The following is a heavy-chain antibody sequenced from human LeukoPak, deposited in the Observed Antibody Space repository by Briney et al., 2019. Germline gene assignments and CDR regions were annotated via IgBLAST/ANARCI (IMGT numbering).Heavy chain of an antibody. J-gene: IGHJ4*02. D-gene: IGHD3-22*01. CDR3: ARLFSYYYDSSGYYYPFDY. CDR1: GGSISSSSYY. CDR2: IYYSRST. Sequence: SETLSLTCTVSGGSISSSSYYWGWIRQPPGKGLEWIGSIYYSRSTYYNPSLKSRVTISVDTSKNQFSLKLSSVTAADTAVYYCARLFSYYYDSSGYYYPFDYWGQGTLVTVSS. V-gene: IGHV4-39*01.